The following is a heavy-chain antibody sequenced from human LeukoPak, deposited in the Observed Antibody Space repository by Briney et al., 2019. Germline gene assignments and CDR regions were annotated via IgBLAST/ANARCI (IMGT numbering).Heavy chain of an antibody. CDR2: ISGSGGST. V-gene: IGHV3-23*01. CDR1: GFTFSSYA. Sequence: GGSLRLSCAASGFTFSSYAMSWVRQAPGKGLEWVSAISGSGGSTYYADSVKGRFTISRDNSKNTLYLQMNSLRAEDTAVYYCASQDSSGYYYRREDYWGQGTLVTVSS. J-gene: IGHJ4*02. CDR3: ASQDSSGYYYRREDY. D-gene: IGHD3-22*01.